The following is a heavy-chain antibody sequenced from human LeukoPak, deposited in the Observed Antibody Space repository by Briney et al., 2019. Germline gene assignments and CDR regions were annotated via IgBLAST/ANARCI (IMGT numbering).Heavy chain of an antibody. Sequence: GGSLRLSCAASGFTFSSYAMSWVRQAPGKGLEWVAVIWYDGSNKYYADSVKGRFTISRDNSKNTLYLQMNSLRAEDTAVYYCARGRRQQLVGDYFDYWGQGTLVTVSS. J-gene: IGHJ4*02. V-gene: IGHV3-33*08. CDR1: GFTFSSYA. D-gene: IGHD6-13*01. CDR3: ARGRRQQLVGDYFDY. CDR2: IWYDGSNK.